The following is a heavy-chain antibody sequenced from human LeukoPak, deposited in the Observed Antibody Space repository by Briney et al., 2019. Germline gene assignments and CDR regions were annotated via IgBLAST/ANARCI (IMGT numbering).Heavy chain of an antibody. Sequence: PSETLSLTCTVSGGSISSYYWSWIRQPAGKGLEWIGRIYTSGSTNYNPSLKSRVTISVDTSKNQFSLKLSSVTAADTAVYYCARTTMVRGVIDYYYYYYMDVWGKGTTVTVSS. V-gene: IGHV4-4*07. J-gene: IGHJ6*03. D-gene: IGHD3-10*01. CDR1: GGSISSYY. CDR2: IYTSGST. CDR3: ARTTMVRGVIDYYYYYYMDV.